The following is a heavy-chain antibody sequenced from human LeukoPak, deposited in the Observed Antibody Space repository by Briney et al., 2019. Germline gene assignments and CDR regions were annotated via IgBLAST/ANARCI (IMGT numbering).Heavy chain of an antibody. D-gene: IGHD2-2*01. V-gene: IGHV1-18*01. CDR2: ISAYNGNT. CDR1: GYTFTSYG. Sequence: ASVKVSCKASGYTFTSYGICWVRQAPGQGLEWMGWISAYNGNTNYAQKLQGRVTMTTDTSTSTAYMELRSLRSDDTAVYYCARGIVVVPAAIIRDSPYGMDVWGQGTTVTVSS. J-gene: IGHJ6*02. CDR3: ARGIVVVPAAIIRDSPYGMDV.